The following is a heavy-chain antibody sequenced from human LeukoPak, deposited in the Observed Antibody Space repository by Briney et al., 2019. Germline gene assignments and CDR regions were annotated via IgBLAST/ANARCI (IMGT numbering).Heavy chain of an antibody. D-gene: IGHD1-26*01. Sequence: PGGSLRLSCAASGVTFSSYAMSWVRQAPGKGLEWVSAICGSGGRIYYGASVKGRFTISRDNSKNTLNLQMNSLRADDTAVYYCATSKYSGSYWGQGTLVTVSS. CDR1: GVTFSSYA. CDR2: ICGSGGRI. V-gene: IGHV3-23*01. J-gene: IGHJ4*02. CDR3: ATSKYSGSY.